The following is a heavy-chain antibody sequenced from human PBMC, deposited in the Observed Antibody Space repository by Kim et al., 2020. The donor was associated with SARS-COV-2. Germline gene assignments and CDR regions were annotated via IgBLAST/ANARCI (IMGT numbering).Heavy chain of an antibody. CDR2: IYHSGST. Sequence: SETLSLTCAVSGGSISSSNWWSWVRQPPGKGLEWIGEIYHSGSTNYNPSLRSRVTISVDKSKNQFSLKLSSVTAADTAVYYCARERAGGVGFDYWGQGTLVTVSS. CDR1: GGSISSSNW. J-gene: IGHJ4*02. D-gene: IGHD3-16*01. CDR3: ARERAGGVGFDY. V-gene: IGHV4-4*02.